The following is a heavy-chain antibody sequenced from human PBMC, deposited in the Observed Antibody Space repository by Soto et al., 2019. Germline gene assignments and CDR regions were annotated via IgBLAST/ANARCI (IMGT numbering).Heavy chain of an antibody. CDR2: ITHSGST. J-gene: IGHJ3*02. CDR1: RGSFSRYY. CDR3: ARDVNIVATIGMQAFDI. V-gene: IGHV4-34*01. D-gene: IGHD5-12*01. Sequence: PSETLSLTCAVYRGSFSRYYWSWIRQPPGKGLEWSGEITHSGSTNYNPSLKSRVTISVDTSKNQFSPKLSSVTAADTAVYYCARDVNIVATIGMQAFDIRGQGTMVNVSS.